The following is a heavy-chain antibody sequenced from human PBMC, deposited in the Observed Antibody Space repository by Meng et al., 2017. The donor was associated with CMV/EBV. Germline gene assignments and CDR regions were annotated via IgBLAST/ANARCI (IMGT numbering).Heavy chain of an antibody. CDR2: ISSSSSYI. V-gene: IGHV3-21*01. Sequence: GGSLRLSCAASGFTFSSYSMNWVRQAPGKGLEWVSSISSSSSYIYYADSVKGRFTISRDNAKNSLYLQMNSLRAEDTAVYYCARYLSIAAQFPREGMDVWGHGTTVTVSS. CDR1: GFTFSSYS. J-gene: IGHJ6*02. CDR3: ARYLSIAAQFPREGMDV. D-gene: IGHD6-13*01.